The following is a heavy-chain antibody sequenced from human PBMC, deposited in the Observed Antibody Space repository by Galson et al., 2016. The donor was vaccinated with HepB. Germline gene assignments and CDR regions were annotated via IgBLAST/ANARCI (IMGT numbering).Heavy chain of an antibody. Sequence: ETLSLTCTVSGSSIRTGYYWGWIRQSAGKGLEWIGSIYHSGTTYYKVSFKSRVTISVDTSKNQFSLKLRSVTAADTAVYYCARDSETAAGYYNGVDVWGQGTLVTVSS. CDR1: GSSIRTGYY. CDR2: IYHSGTT. J-gene: IGHJ6*02. D-gene: IGHD6-13*01. V-gene: IGHV4-38-2*02. CDR3: ARDSETAAGYYNGVDV.